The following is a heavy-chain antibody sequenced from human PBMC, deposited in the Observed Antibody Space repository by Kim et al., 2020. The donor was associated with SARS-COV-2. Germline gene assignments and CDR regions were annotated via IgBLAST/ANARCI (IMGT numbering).Heavy chain of an antibody. CDR1: GFTLSTYW. Sequence: GGSLRLSCAASGFTLSTYWMHWVRQVLGKGLVWVSRIYIDGTGTSYADAVKCRFTISRDNAKNTLYLQMNSLRAEDTAVYFCARGGNNYDWLSFWGQETLVTVSS. D-gene: IGHD3-9*01. V-gene: IGHV3-74*01. CDR2: IYIDGTGT. J-gene: IGHJ4*02. CDR3: ARGGNNYDWLSF.